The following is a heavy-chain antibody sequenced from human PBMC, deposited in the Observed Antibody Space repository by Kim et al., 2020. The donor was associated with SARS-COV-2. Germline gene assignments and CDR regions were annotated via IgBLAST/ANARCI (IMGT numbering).Heavy chain of an antibody. J-gene: IGHJ6*02. CDR1: GYTFTSYG. D-gene: IGHD5-12*01. V-gene: IGHV1-18*01. CDR2: ISAYNGNT. Sequence: ASVKVSCKASGYTFTSYGISWVRQAPGQGLEWMGWISAYNGNTNYAQKLQGRVTMTTDTSTSTAYMELRSLRSDDTAVYYCARVDIVATIPYYYYGMDVWGQGTTVTVSS. CDR3: ARVDIVATIPYYYYGMDV.